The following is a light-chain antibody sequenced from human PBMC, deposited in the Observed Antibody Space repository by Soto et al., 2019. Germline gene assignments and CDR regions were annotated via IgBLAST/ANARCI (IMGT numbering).Light chain of an antibody. CDR3: QSYDSSLGGVV. V-gene: IGLV1-40*01. CDR1: SSNVGAGYD. Sequence: QSALTQPPSVSGAPGERVAISCTGSSSNVGAGYDVHWYQQLPGTAPKLLIYNNNNRPSGVPDRFSGSRSVTSASLAITGLQADDEADYHCQSYDSSLGGVVFGGGTKLTVL. CDR2: NNN. J-gene: IGLJ3*02.